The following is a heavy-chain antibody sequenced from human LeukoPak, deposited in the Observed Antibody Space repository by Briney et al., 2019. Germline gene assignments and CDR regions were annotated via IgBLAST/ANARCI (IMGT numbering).Heavy chain of an antibody. CDR1: GGSFSGYY. V-gene: IGHV4-34*01. CDR3: ARIPSRYSSSWYTGLGFDP. D-gene: IGHD6-13*01. Sequence: SETLSLTCAVYGGSFSGYYWSWIRQPPGKGLEWIGEINHSGSTSYNPSLKSRVTISVDTSKNQFSLKLSSVTAADTAVYYCARIPSRYSSSWYTGLGFDPWGQGTLVTVSS. J-gene: IGHJ5*02. CDR2: INHSGST.